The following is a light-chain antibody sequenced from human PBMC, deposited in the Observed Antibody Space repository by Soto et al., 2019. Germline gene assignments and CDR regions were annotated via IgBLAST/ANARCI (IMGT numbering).Light chain of an antibody. Sequence: DIVMTQTPLSSPVTLGQPASISCKSSQSLVHSNGHTYLSWVQQRPGQPPRLLIYKIFSRFSGVPDRFSGSGAGTDFTLTISRVEAADVGVYYCMQGTQFPYTFGQGTKLEIK. CDR3: MQGTQFPYT. CDR1: QSLVHSNGHTY. J-gene: IGKJ2*01. V-gene: IGKV2-24*01. CDR2: KIF.